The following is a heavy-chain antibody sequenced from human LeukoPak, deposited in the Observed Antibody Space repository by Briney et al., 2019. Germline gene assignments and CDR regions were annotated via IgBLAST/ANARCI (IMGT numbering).Heavy chain of an antibody. CDR3: ARDCSYSNDAFDI. Sequence: ASVKVSCKASGYTFTSYDINWVRQATGQGLEWMGWMNPNSGNTGYAQKFQGRVTMTRDTSISTAYMELSRLRSDDTAVYYCARDCSYSNDAFDIWGQGTMVTVSS. J-gene: IGHJ3*02. CDR2: MNPNSGNT. CDR1: GYTFTSYD. D-gene: IGHD6-13*01. V-gene: IGHV1-8*01.